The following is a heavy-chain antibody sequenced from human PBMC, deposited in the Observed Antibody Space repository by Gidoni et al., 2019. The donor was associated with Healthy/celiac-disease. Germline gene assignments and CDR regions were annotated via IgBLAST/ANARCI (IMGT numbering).Heavy chain of an antibody. CDR3: ARGLIAAAGPDAFDI. D-gene: IGHD6-13*01. CDR1: GFTFSSYG. CDR2: IWYDGSNK. J-gene: IGHJ3*02. Sequence: QVQLVESGGGVVQPGRSLRLSCAASGFTFSSYGMHWVRQAPGKGLAWVAVIWYDGSNKYYADSVKGRFTISRDNSKNTLYLQMNSLRAEDTAVYYCARGLIAAAGPDAFDIWGQGTMVTVSS. V-gene: IGHV3-33*01.